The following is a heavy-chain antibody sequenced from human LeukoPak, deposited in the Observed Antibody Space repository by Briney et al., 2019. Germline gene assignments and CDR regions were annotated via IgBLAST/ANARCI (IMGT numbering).Heavy chain of an antibody. J-gene: IGHJ4*02. CDR2: IYPSDSDT. D-gene: IGHD4-23*01. V-gene: IGHV5-51*01. CDR3: ARLTAVVTFDY. CDR1: GYSFTSNW. Sequence: RGESLKISCKGSGYSFTSNWIGWARQMPGKGLEWMGVIYPSDSDTRYSPSFQGQVTISADKSISTAYLQWRSLKVSDSAMYYCARLTAVVTFDYWGQGTLVTVSS.